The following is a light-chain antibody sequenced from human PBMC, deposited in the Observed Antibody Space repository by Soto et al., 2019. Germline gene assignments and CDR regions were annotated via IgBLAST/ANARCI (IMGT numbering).Light chain of an antibody. Sequence: DIQMTQSPSTLSGSVGERVTITCRASQTISSWVAWYQQKPGKAPKLRSYKASTLKSGVPSRFSGSGSGTEFTLTISSLQPDDFATYYCQHYNSYSEAFGQGTKVDIK. J-gene: IGKJ1*01. CDR2: KAS. V-gene: IGKV1-5*03. CDR3: QHYNSYSEA. CDR1: QTISSW.